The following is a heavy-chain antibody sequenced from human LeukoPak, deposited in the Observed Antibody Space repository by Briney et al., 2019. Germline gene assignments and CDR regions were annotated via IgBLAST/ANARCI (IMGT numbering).Heavy chain of an antibody. CDR3: ARVKPYYYGSGSYYADY. CDR2: ISSSSSTI. J-gene: IGHJ4*02. V-gene: IGHV3-48*01. CDR1: GFTFSSYS. Sequence: PGGSLRLSCAASGFTFSSYSMNWVRQAPGKGLEWVSYISSSSSTIYYADSVKGRFTISRDNAKNSLYLQMNSLRAGDTAVYYCARVKPYYYGSGSYYADYWGQGTLVTVSS. D-gene: IGHD3-10*01.